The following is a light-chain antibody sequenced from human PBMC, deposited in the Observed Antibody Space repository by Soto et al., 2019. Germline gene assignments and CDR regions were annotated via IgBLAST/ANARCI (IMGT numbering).Light chain of an antibody. CDR1: QSVSSN. Sequence: EIVMTQSPATLSVSPGERATLSCRASQSVSSNLAWYQQKNGQAPRRLIYGASTRATGIPARFSGSGSGTEFTLTISSLQSEDFAIYYCQQYNNWLRTFGQGTKLEIK. V-gene: IGKV3-15*01. J-gene: IGKJ2*01. CDR3: QQYNNWLRT. CDR2: GAS.